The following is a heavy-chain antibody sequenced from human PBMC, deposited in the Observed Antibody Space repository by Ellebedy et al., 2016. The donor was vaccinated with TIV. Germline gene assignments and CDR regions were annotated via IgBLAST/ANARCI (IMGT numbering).Heavy chain of an antibody. J-gene: IGHJ6*02. V-gene: IGHV3-66*01. CDR3: ARGITVADSRGFFYYYGLDV. CDR1: GFTVGGNY. D-gene: IGHD6-19*01. CDR2: IYSDGST. Sequence: PGGSLRLSCAAPGFTVGGNYMSWVRQAPGKGLEWVSVIYSDGSTFYADSVKGRLAISRDSSKNTLYLQMSRLRAEDTAVYYCARGITVADSRGFFYYYGLDVWGQGTTVTVFS.